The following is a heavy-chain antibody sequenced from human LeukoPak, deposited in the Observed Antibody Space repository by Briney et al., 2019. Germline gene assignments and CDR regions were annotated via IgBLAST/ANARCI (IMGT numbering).Heavy chain of an antibody. CDR1: GYTFTGYY. J-gene: IGHJ4*02. D-gene: IGHD6-19*01. Sequence: ASVNVSCKASGYTFTGYYMHWVRQAPGQGLEWMGWINPNSGDTSYAQKFQGRVTMTRDTSISTAYMELSRLRSDDTAVYYCARTVAGTWGPLDYWGQGTLVTVSS. CDR3: ARTVAGTWGPLDY. V-gene: IGHV1-2*02. CDR2: INPNSGDT.